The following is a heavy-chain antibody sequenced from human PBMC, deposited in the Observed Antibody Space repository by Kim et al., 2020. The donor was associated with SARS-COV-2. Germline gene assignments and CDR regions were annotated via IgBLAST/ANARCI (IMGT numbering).Heavy chain of an antibody. CDR1: GGTFSSYA. J-gene: IGHJ5*02. V-gene: IGHV1-69*13. Sequence: SVKVSCKASGGTFSSYAISWVRQAPGQGLEWMGGIIPIFGTANYAQKFQGRVTITADESTSTAYMELSSLRSEDTAVYYCARLSYYGSGDINWFDPWGQGTLVTVSS. D-gene: IGHD3-10*01. CDR3: ARLSYYGSGDINWFDP. CDR2: IIPIFGTA.